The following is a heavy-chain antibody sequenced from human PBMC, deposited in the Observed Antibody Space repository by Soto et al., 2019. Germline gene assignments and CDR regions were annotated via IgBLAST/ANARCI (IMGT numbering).Heavy chain of an antibody. CDR2: MNPNSGGT. V-gene: IGHV1-2*02. D-gene: IGHD5-12*01. CDR1: GYRFSDYY. J-gene: IGHJ6*03. Sequence: QVQLVQSGAEVKKPGASVTVSCKASGYRFSDYYLHWVRQAPGQGPEWMGWMNPNSGGTKYAQKSKGRVTMTRDTSDRTAFMELNWLKSDDTAVYYCARESGEATATLDYYYFYMDVWGIGTTVTVSS. CDR3: ARESGEATATLDYYYFYMDV.